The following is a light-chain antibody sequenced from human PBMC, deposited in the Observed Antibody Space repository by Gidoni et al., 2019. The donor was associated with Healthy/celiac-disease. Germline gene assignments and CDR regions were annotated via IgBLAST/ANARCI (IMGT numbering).Light chain of an antibody. CDR2: GAA. Sequence: EIVLTQSPGTLSLSQGDRATLSRRASQSVSSSYLAWYQQKPGQAPRLLIYGAASRATGIPDRFSGSGSGTDFTLTISRLEPEDFAVYYCQQYGSSPRTFXXXTKVEIK. CDR3: QQYGSSPRT. J-gene: IGKJ1*01. V-gene: IGKV3-20*01. CDR1: QSVSSSY.